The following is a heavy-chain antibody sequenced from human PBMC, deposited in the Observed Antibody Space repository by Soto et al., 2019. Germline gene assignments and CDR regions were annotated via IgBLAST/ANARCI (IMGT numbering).Heavy chain of an antibody. CDR1: GFIFSSSW. CDR3: ARESLLKSIPIYRYFYYAMGV. V-gene: IGHV3-7*03. J-gene: IGHJ6*01. CDR2: IKPDGSEV. Sequence: GGSLRLSCAASGFIFSSSWMTWVRQAPGKGLEWVANIKPDGSEVYYADSMKGRFTISRDNARNSLYLQMSSLRAEDTAVYYCARESLLKSIPIYRYFYYAMGVWGQGTTVTVSS. D-gene: IGHD2-2*02.